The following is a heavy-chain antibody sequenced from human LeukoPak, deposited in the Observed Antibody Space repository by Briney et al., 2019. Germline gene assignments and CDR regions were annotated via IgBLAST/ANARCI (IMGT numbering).Heavy chain of an antibody. CDR1: GFTFSGYA. D-gene: IGHD4-17*01. J-gene: IGHJ4*02. V-gene: IGHV3-23*01. CDR2: ISGSGGST. Sequence: GGSLRLSCAASGFTFSGYAMSWVRQAPGKGLEWVSAISGSGGSTYYADSVKGRFTISRDNSKNTLYLQMNSLRAEDTPVYYCAKDTTVTTAVVDYWGQGTLVTVSS. CDR3: AKDTTVTTAVVDY.